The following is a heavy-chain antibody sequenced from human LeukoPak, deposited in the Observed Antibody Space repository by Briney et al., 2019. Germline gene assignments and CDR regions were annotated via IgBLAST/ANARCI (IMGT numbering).Heavy chain of an antibody. CDR1: GGSFSGYY. D-gene: IGHD4-17*01. V-gene: IGHV4-34*01. CDR3: AGPTVTTSSPNLRAFDI. J-gene: IGHJ3*02. CDR2: IYYSGST. Sequence: SETLSLTCAVYGGSFSGYYWSWIRQPPGKGLEWIGSIYYSGSTYYNPSLKSRVTISVDTSKNQFSLKLSSVTAADTAVYYCAGPTVTTSSPNLRAFDIWGQGTMVTVSS.